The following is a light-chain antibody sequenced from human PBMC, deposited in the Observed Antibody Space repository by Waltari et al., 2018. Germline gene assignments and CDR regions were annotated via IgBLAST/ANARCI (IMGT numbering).Light chain of an antibody. J-gene: IGLJ3*02. Sequence: SYVRTQPPSDSLAPEKTARTACGGGAIGRTSVRWYHQKPGQAPVPVIYYDTDRPSGIPERFSGANSGNTATLTISRVEAGDEADYYCQVWDSNSDHVVFGGGTKLTVL. CDR2: YDT. CDR3: QVWDSNSDHVV. CDR1: AIGRTS. V-gene: IGLV3-21*04.